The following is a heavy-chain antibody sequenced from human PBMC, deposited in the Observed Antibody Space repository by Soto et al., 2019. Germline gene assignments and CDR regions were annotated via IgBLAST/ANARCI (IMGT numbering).Heavy chain of an antibody. V-gene: IGHV3-23*01. CDR3: AKDDGGYSYGREAFDI. CDR1: GFTFSSYA. CDR2: ISGSGGST. D-gene: IGHD2-21*01. J-gene: IGHJ3*02. Sequence: EVQLLESGGGLVQPGGSLRLSCAASGFTFSSYAMSWVRQAPGKGLEWVSSISGSGGSTHYADSVKGRFTISRDNSKNTLYLQMNSLRAEDTAVYYCAKDDGGYSYGREAFDIWGQGTMVTVSS.